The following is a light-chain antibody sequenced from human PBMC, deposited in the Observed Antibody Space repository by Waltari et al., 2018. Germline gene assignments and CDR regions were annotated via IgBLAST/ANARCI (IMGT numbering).Light chain of an antibody. Sequence: QSALTQTATASGSPGQSITISCSGTSSDIGNYNIVSWYRQHPGKAPTPIIYDVNKRPAGVSNRFSGSKSGNTAFLTISGLQTADEADYYCCSYAGSAVSVFGGGTKVTVL. V-gene: IGLV2-23*02. CDR3: CSYAGSAVSV. CDR2: DVN. CDR1: SSDIGNYNI. J-gene: IGLJ3*02.